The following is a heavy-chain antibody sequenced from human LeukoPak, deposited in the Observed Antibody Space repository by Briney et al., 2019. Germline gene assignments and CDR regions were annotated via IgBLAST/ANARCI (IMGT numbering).Heavy chain of an antibody. V-gene: IGHV3-49*04. CDR1: GFTFGDYA. CDR2: IRSKAYGGTT. CDR3: TRLRPNYGSFDY. J-gene: IGHJ4*02. D-gene: IGHD3-10*01. Sequence: GRSLRLSCTASGFTFGDYAMSWVRQAPGKGLEGVGFIRSKAYGGTTEYAASVKGRFTISRDDSKSIAYLQMNSLKTEDTAVYYCTRLRPNYGSFDYWGQRTLVTVSS.